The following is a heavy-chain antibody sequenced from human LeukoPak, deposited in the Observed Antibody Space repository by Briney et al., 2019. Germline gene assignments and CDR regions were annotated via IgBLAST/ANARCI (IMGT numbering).Heavy chain of an antibody. CDR1: GFTFSDYY. D-gene: IGHD6-13*01. Sequence: GGSLRLSCAASGFTFSDYYMSWIRQAPGKGLEWVAYIGGWSDPIDYADSVKGRFTIPRDNSKNTLYLQMNSLRAEDTAVYYCATRTIAAAGSWGQGTLVTVSS. J-gene: IGHJ4*02. CDR2: IGGWSDPI. CDR3: ATRTIAAAGS. V-gene: IGHV3-11*01.